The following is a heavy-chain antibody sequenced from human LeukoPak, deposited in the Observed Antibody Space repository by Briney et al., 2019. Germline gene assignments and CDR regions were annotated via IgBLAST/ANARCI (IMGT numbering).Heavy chain of an antibody. J-gene: IGHJ6*03. CDR3: ARGAVQFLEWPSDMDV. V-gene: IGHV1-18*01. Sequence: ASVKVSCRASGYSFSNYPMSWVRQAPGRGLGWVGCISNYDGRTVYVQRLQGRVTLTRDTSTSTAYMELTSLTSDDTAIYYCARGAVQFLEWPSDMDVWGKGTTVIVSS. CDR2: ISNYDGRT. CDR1: GYSFSNYP. D-gene: IGHD3-3*01.